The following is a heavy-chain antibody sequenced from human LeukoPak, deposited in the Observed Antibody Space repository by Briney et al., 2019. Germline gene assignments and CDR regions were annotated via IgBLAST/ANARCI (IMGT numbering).Heavy chain of an antibody. D-gene: IGHD3-10*01. J-gene: IGHJ4*02. CDR2: ITSNGGST. Sequence: GGSPRLSCSASGFTFSSYAMHWVRQAPGKGLEYVSAITSNGGSTYYADSVKGRFTISRDNSKNTLFLHMRSLRGEDTAVYYCARDHYGSGSYYFDYWGQGTLVTVSS. CDR3: ARDHYGSGSYYFDY. V-gene: IGHV3-64*04. CDR1: GFTFSSYA.